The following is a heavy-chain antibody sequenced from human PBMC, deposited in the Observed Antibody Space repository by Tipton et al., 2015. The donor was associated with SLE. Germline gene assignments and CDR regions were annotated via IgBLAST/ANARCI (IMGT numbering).Heavy chain of an antibody. CDR1: GFTFSSFW. Sequence: SLRLSCAASGFTFSSFWMHWVRQTPGKGLVWVSSISSSSSYIYYADSVKGRFTISRDNAKNSLYLQMNSLRAEDTAVYYCARRFLEWLLPDAFDIWGQGTMVTVSS. CDR3: ARRFLEWLLPDAFDI. D-gene: IGHD3-3*01. CDR2: ISSSSSYI. V-gene: IGHV3-21*03. J-gene: IGHJ3*02.